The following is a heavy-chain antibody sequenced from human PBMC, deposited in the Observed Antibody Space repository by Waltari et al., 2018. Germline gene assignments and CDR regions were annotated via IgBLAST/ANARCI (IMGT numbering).Heavy chain of an antibody. CDR2: ISTDASDT. CDR3: ARVSRRTYRSPVPGRHYYYGMDV. D-gene: IGHD1-1*01. CDR1: GFTFRSFW. J-gene: IGHJ6*02. V-gene: IGHV3-74*03. Sequence: EEQLVESGGGLFQPGDSLRLSCAASGFTFRSFWMHWVRQAPGKGPLWVSRISTDASDTTYADSVKGRFTISRDNARNTLYLQMNRLRAEDTAVYFCARVSRRTYRSPVPGRHYYYGMDVWGQGTTVTVSS.